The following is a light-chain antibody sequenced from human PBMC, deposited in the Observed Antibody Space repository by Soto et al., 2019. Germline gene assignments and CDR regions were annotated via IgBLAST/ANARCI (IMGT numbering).Light chain of an antibody. Sequence: QSVLTQPRSVSGSPGQSVTISCTGTSSDVGGYNYVSWYQQHPGKAPKLMIYDVSKRPSGVPDRFSGSKSGNTASLTISGLQAEDEADYYCVSWDDSLSGLVFGTGTKVTVL. CDR3: VSWDDSLSGLV. J-gene: IGLJ1*01. V-gene: IGLV2-11*01. CDR1: SSDVGGYNY. CDR2: DVS.